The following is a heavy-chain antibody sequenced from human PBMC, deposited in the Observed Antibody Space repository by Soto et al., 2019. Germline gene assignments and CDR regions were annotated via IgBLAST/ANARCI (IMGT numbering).Heavy chain of an antibody. CDR2: ILSDGSST. J-gene: IGHJ3*01. V-gene: IGHV3-74*01. CDR1: GFTFSYYW. D-gene: IGHD1-26*01. CDR3: ARGDRGAFDL. Sequence: EVQLLESGGGLVQPGESLRLSCAASGFTFSYYWMHWVRQAPGMGLVWVSRILSDGSSTTYADSVKGRFTISRDNARNTLYLQMNSLRAEDTAVYYCARGDRGAFDLWGQGTVLTVSS.